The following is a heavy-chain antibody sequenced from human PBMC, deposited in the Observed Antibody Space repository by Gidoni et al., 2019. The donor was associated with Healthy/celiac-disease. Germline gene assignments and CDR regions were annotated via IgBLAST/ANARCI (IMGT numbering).Heavy chain of an antibody. CDR1: GYTFTSYA. V-gene: IGHV1-3*01. D-gene: IGHD6-19*01. CDR3: ARGVAVAGTRVSAFDI. Sequence: QVQLVQSGAEVKKPGASVKVSCKASGYTFTSYAMHWVRQAPGQRLEWMGWINAGNGNTKYSQKFQGRVTITRDTSASTAYMELSSLRSEDTAVYYCARGVAVAGTRVSAFDIWGQGTMVTVSS. CDR2: INAGNGNT. J-gene: IGHJ3*02.